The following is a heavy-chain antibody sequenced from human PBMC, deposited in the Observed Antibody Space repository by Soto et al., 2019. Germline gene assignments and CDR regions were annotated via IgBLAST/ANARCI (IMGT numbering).Heavy chain of an antibody. CDR2: INPSGGST. J-gene: IGHJ6*02. V-gene: IGHV1-46*01. Sequence: ASVKVSCKASGYTFTSYYMHWVRQAPGQRLEWMGIINPSGGSTSYAQKFQGRVTMTRDTSTSTVYMELSSLRSEDTAVYYCARDCGIVVVRHAQIYYYYGMDVWGQGTTVTVSS. CDR3: ARDCGIVVVRHAQIYYYYGMDV. CDR1: GYTFTSYY. D-gene: IGHD3-22*01.